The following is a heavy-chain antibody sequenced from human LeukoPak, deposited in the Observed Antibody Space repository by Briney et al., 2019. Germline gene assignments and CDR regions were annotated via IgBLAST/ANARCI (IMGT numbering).Heavy chain of an antibody. CDR3: ARVNGDYERGGAPDY. J-gene: IGHJ4*02. CDR1: GFTFSTYT. Sequence: GGSLRLSCAASGFTFSTYTMNWVRQAPGKGLEWVSSISSSSIYIYYTDSVKGRFTISRDNARNSVYLQMNNLRAEDTAVYYCARVNGDYERGGAPDYWGQGTLVTVSS. D-gene: IGHD4-17*01. CDR2: ISSSSIYI. V-gene: IGHV3-21*01.